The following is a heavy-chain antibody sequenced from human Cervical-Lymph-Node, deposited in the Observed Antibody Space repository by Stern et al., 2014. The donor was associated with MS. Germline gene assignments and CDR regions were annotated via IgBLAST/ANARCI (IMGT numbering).Heavy chain of an antibody. Sequence: QLQLQESGPGLVKPSETLSLTCSVSGGSISSYYWNWIRQPPGKGLEWIANVHYSGTTNYNPSLKSRVTILLDTSMKKISLKLTSVTAADTAVYYCAGSGTYYPDYWGQGILVTVSS. J-gene: IGHJ4*02. CDR3: AGSGTYYPDY. V-gene: IGHV4-59*08. CDR2: VHYSGTT. CDR1: GGSISSYY. D-gene: IGHD3-3*01.